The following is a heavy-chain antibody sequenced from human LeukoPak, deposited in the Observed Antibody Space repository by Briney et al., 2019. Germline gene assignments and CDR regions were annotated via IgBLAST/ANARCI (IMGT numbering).Heavy chain of an antibody. CDR2: ISAYNGNT. Sequence: ASVKVSCKASGYTFTSYGISWVRHAPGQGLEWMGWISAYNGNTNYAQKLQGRVTMTTDTSTSTAYMELRSLRSDDTAVYYCARNRRAMTTVTPEFDYWGQGTLVTVSS. CDR3: ARNRRAMTTVTPEFDY. CDR1: GYTFTSYG. D-gene: IGHD4-17*01. V-gene: IGHV1-18*01. J-gene: IGHJ4*02.